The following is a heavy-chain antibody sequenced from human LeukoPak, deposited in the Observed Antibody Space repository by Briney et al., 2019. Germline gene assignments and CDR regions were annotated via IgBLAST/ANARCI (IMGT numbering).Heavy chain of an antibody. Sequence: GGSLRLSCAASGFTFSNYWMHWVRQAPGKGLVWVSRINTDGSSTSYVDSVKGRFTISRDNAKNTLYLQMNSLRAEDTAVYYCARLKAAAGSNFDYWGQGTLVTVSS. V-gene: IGHV3-74*01. CDR2: INTDGSST. CDR1: GFTFSNYW. D-gene: IGHD6-13*01. CDR3: ARLKAAAGSNFDY. J-gene: IGHJ4*02.